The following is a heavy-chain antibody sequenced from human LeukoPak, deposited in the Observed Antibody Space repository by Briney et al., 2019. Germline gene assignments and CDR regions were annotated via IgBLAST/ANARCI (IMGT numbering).Heavy chain of an antibody. CDR1: GGSFSGHY. CDR3: ARGGGGYSYVGYVDP. V-gene: IGHV4-34*01. J-gene: IGHJ5*02. CDR2: INNSGST. D-gene: IGHD5-18*01. Sequence: PSETLSLTCAVYGGSFSGHYWSWIRQPPGKGLEWIGEINNSGSTNYNPSLKSRVTISVDTSKNQFSLRLSSVTAADTAVYYCARGGGGYSYVGYVDPWGQGTLVTVSS.